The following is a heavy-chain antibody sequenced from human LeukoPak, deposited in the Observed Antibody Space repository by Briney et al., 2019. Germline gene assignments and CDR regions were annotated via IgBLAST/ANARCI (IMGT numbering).Heavy chain of an antibody. D-gene: IGHD6-19*01. CDR1: GGSISIYY. CDR2: IYGSGST. V-gene: IGHV4-59*08. Sequence: SETLSLTCTVSGGSISIYYWSWIRQPPGKGLEWIGYIYGSGSTNYNPSLKSRVTMSIDTSKNQVSLKLSSVTAADTAVYYCARRRGSGWLDYFDYWGQGTLVTVSS. J-gene: IGHJ4*02. CDR3: ARRRGSGWLDYFDY.